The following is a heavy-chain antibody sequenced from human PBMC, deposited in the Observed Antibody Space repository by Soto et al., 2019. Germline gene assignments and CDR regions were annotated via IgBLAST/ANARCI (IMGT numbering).Heavy chain of an antibody. CDR1: GFRIRDGYW. J-gene: IGHJ4*02. CDR3: ARNGDFSSDY. CDR2: ILHSGSA. Sequence: QLQLHESGPGLVKPSETLSLTCDVSGFRIRDGYWWSWVRQPPGKGLDWIGEILHSGSATYNPSLKSRVTMSVDTSKDQLSPKAYPVTAADTAVYYCARNGDFSSDYWGQGLLVTVSS. D-gene: IGHD7-27*01. V-gene: IGHV4-4*02.